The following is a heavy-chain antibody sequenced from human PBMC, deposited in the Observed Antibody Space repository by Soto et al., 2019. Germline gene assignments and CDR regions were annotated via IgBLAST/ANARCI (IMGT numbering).Heavy chain of an antibody. CDR3: ARGGQTQNSSPPLYYFDY. J-gene: IGHJ4*01. D-gene: IGHD6-13*01. Sequence: KQSQTLSLTCAISGDSVSSNSAAWNWIRQSPSRGLEWLGRTYYRSKWYNDYAVSVKSRITINPDTSKNQFSLQLNSVTPEDTAVYYCARGGQTQNSSPPLYYFDYWGHGTLVTVSS. V-gene: IGHV6-1*01. CDR2: TYYRSKWYN. CDR1: GDSVSSNSAA.